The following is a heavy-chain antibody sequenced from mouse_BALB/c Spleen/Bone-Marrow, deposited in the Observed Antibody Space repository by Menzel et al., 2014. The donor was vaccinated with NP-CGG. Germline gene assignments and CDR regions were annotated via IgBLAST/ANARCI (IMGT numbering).Heavy chain of an antibody. Sequence: VQLQQSGAELVRPGASVKLSCRTSGYTFTGYWMNWAKQRPEQGLEWIGRIDPYDSETHYNQKFKVKAILTVDKSSSTAYMQLSSLTSEDSAVYYCAYGSSFGFAYWGQGTLVTVSA. CDR3: AYGSSFGFAY. CDR2: IDPYDSET. D-gene: IGHD1-1*01. V-gene: IGHV1-74*01. CDR1: GYTFTGYW. J-gene: IGHJ3*01.